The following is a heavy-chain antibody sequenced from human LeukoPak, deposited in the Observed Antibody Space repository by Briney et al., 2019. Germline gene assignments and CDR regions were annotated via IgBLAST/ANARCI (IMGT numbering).Heavy chain of an antibody. D-gene: IGHD3-10*01. J-gene: IGHJ5*02. V-gene: IGHV4-39*01. CDR1: GGSISSSSYY. CDR2: IYYSGST. Sequence: PETLSLTCTVSGGSISSSSYYWGCIRQPPGEGLEWIGSIYYSGSTYYNPSLKSRVTISVDTSKNQFSLKLSSVTAADTAVYYCAGHVLLWFGELLHSNWFDPWGQGTLVTVSS. CDR3: AGHVLLWFGELLHSNWFDP.